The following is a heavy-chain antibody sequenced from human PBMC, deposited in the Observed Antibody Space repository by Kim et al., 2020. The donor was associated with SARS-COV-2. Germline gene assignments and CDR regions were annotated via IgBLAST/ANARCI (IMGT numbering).Heavy chain of an antibody. Sequence: GGSLRLSCAASGFTFDDYAMHWVRQAPGKGLEWVSGISWNSGSIGYADSVKGRFTISRDNAKNSLYLQMNSLRAEDTALYYCAKGPNSYYYDSSGYYGWYFDYWGQGTLVTVSS. CDR2: ISWNSGSI. D-gene: IGHD3-22*01. CDR3: AKGPNSYYYDSSGYYGWYFDY. V-gene: IGHV3-9*01. J-gene: IGHJ4*02. CDR1: GFTFDDYA.